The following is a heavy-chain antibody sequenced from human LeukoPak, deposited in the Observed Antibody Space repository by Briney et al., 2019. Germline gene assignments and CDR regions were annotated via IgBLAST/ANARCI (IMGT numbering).Heavy chain of an antibody. D-gene: IGHD5-24*01. J-gene: IGHJ1*01. Sequence: GGSLRLSCAASGFNFNNYAMNWVRQAPGKGLEWVAAVTGPADTTYYADSVKGRFTISRDSFKDTVYLQMNRLGAEDTALYYCAKGAAIDHWGQGTLVTVSS. CDR1: GFNFNNYA. V-gene: IGHV3-23*01. CDR2: VTGPADTT. CDR3: AKGAAIDH.